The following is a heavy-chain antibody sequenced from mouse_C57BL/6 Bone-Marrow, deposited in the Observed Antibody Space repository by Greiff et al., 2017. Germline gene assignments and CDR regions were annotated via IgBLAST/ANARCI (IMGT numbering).Heavy chain of an antibody. CDR1: GFTFSSYA. J-gene: IGHJ2*01. Sequence: EVKPVESGEGLVKPGGSLKLSCAASGFTFSSYAMSWVRQTPEKRLEWVAYISSGGDYIYYADTVKGRFTISRDNARNTLYLQMSSLKSEDTAMYYCTRGDYYGSSTVDYWGQGTTLTVSS. CDR3: TRGDYYGSSTVDY. CDR2: ISSGGDYI. D-gene: IGHD1-1*01. V-gene: IGHV5-9-1*02.